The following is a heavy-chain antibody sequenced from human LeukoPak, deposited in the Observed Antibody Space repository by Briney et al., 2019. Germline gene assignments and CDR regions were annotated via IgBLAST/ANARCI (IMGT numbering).Heavy chain of an antibody. Sequence: GRSLRLSCAASGFTFDDYAMHWVRQAPGKGLEWVSGISWNSGSIGYADSVKGQFTISRDSAKNSLYLQMNSLRAEDTALYYCAKEVAYSSSWNWFDPWGQGTLVTVSS. V-gene: IGHV3-9*01. D-gene: IGHD6-13*01. CDR1: GFTFDDYA. J-gene: IGHJ5*02. CDR3: AKEVAYSSSWNWFDP. CDR2: ISWNSGSI.